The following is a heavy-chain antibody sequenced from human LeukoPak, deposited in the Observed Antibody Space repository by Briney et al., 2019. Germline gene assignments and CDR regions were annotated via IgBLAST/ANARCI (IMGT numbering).Heavy chain of an antibody. D-gene: IGHD1-26*01. V-gene: IGHV7-4-1*02. CDR1: GYTFTTYA. J-gene: IGHJ3*01. CDR2: INTNSGNP. Sequence: ASVKVSCKASGYTFTTYAMNWVRQAPGQGLEWLGWINTNSGNPTYAQDFRGRFVFSLDTSVSTAHLQINSLKAEDTAVYYCARARTKKVGDDAFDVWGQGTMVIVSS. CDR3: ARARTKKVGDDAFDV.